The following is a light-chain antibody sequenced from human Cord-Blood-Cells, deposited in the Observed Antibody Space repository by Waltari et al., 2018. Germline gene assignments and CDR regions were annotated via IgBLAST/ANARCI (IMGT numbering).Light chain of an antibody. CDR2: GAS. CDR1: QSVSSY. CDR3: QQRSNWPL. Sequence: IVLTQSPATLSLSPGASATLPCRASQSVSSYLAWYQQKPGQAPRLLIYGASNRATGIPARFSGSGSGTDFTLTSSSVEPEDFAVYYCQQRSNWPLFGGGTKVEIK. J-gene: IGKJ4*01. V-gene: IGKV3-11*01.